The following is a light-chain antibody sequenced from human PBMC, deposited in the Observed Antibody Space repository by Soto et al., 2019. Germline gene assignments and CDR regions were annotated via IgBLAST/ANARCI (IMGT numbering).Light chain of an antibody. CDR3: SSFTTINTVV. V-gene: IGLV2-14*03. CDR2: DVN. CDR1: TSDVGRYNY. Sequence: QSALTQPASVSGSPGQSITISCTGTTSDVGRYNYVSWYQQHPGKVPKLMIYDVNDRPSGVSNRFSGSKSGNTASLTISGLQADDEADYYYSSFTTINTVVFGGGTKLTVL. J-gene: IGLJ3*02.